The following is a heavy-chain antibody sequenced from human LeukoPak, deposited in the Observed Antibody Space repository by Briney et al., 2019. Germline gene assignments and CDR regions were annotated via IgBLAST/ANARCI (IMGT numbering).Heavy chain of an antibody. J-gene: IGHJ6*02. CDR1: GGSFSGYY. Sequence: PSETLSLTCAIYGGSFSGYYWSWIRQPPGKGLEWIGEINHSGSTNYNPSLKSRVTISVDTSKNQFSLNLTSVTAADTAVYYCAGDHRFSGSYYYYYGMDVWGQGTTVTVSS. V-gene: IGHV4-34*01. CDR2: INHSGST. CDR3: AGDHRFSGSYYYYYGMDV. D-gene: IGHD1-26*01.